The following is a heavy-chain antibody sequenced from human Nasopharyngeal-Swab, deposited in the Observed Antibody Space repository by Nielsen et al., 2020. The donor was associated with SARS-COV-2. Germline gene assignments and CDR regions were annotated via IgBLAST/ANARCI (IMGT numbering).Heavy chain of an antibody. CDR2: ISPYNGNT. CDR3: AILAASPNYYYDYYMDV. CDR1: GYTFTRHG. J-gene: IGHJ6*03. Sequence: ASVKVSCKASGYTFTRHGVTWARQAPGQGLEWMGWISPYNGNTIYAQKLQGRLTMTTDTSTSTAYMELRSLSFDDTAVYYCAILAASPNYYYDYYMDVWGKGTTITVSS. V-gene: IGHV1-18*04. D-gene: IGHD2-2*01.